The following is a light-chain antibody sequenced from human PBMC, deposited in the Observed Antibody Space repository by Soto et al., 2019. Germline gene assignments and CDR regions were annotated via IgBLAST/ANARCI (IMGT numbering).Light chain of an antibody. CDR3: HHYGRSPA. CDR2: GAS. CDR1: QSVSSSY. V-gene: IGKV3-20*01. Sequence: EIVLTQSPGTLSLSPGERATLSCRASQSVSSSYLAWYQQKPGQAPRLLIYGASSRATGIPDRFSGSGSGSDFSLTISILEPEDLAVYYCHHYGRSPAFGGGTKVESK. J-gene: IGKJ4*01.